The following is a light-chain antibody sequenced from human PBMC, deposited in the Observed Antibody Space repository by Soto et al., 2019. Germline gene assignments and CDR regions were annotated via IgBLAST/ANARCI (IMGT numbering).Light chain of an antibody. CDR3: GTWDSSLSVVV. V-gene: IGLV1-51*01. CDR2: DNN. CDR1: SSNIGNNY. Sequence: QSVLTQPPSVSAAPGQKVTISCSGSSSNIGNNYVSWYQQHPGTAPKLLIYDNNKRPSGIPDRFSGSKSGTSATLGITGLQTGDEADYYCGTWDSSLSVVVFGGGTKVTVL. J-gene: IGLJ2*01.